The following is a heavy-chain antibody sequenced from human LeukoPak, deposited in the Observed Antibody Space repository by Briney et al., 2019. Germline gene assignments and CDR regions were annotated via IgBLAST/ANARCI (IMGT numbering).Heavy chain of an antibody. CDR2: IYYSGST. Sequence: PSETLSLTCTVSGGSISSGGYYWSWIRQPPGKGLEWIGYIYYSGSTNYNPSLKSRVTISVDTSKNQFSLKLSSVTAADTAVYYCASLDYYDSSGYYGYWGQGTLVTVSS. D-gene: IGHD3-22*01. CDR1: GGSISSGGYY. J-gene: IGHJ4*02. V-gene: IGHV4-61*08. CDR3: ASLDYYDSSGYYGY.